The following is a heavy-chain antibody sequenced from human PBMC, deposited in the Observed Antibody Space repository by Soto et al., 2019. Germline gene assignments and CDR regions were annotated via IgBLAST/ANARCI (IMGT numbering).Heavy chain of an antibody. CDR3: ARMQWLARSFDY. CDR2: IYPGDSDT. J-gene: IGHJ4*02. Sequence: GESLKISCKVSGYSFTNYWIGWVRQMPGKGLEWMAIIYPGDSDTRYNPSFQGHVTISADKSNSTAYLQWSSLKASDTAMYYCARMQWLARSFDYWGQGTLVTVS. D-gene: IGHD6-19*01. V-gene: IGHV5-51*01. CDR1: GYSFTNYW.